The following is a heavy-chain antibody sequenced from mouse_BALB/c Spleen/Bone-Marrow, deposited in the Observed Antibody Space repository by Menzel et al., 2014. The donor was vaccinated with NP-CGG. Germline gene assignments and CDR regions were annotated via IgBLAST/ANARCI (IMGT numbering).Heavy chain of an antibody. CDR2: INPINGDT. D-gene: IGHD2-14*01. Sequence: EVKLMESGPELVKPGASVKMSCKASGYTFTDYYMEWVKQSHGKSLEWIGDINPINGDTFYNQKFKGKATLTVDKSSSTVYMQLDSLTAEDSAVYYCAMGVRLYWYFDVWGAGTTVTVSS. V-gene: IGHV1-18*01. J-gene: IGHJ1*01. CDR1: GYTFTDYY. CDR3: AMGVRLYWYFDV.